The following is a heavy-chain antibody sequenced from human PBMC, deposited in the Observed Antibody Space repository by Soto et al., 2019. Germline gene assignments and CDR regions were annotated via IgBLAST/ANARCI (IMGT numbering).Heavy chain of an antibody. Sequence: QVQLVQSGAEVKKPGSSVKVSCKASGGTFSSYAISWVRQAPGQGLEWMGGIIPIFGTANYAQKFQGRVTITADESTSTAYMERSSLRSEDTAVYYCARGSLQGVPAAMQSDWYFDYWGQGTLVTVSS. D-gene: IGHD2-2*01. CDR2: IIPIFGTA. V-gene: IGHV1-69*12. J-gene: IGHJ4*02. CDR3: ARGSLQGVPAAMQSDWYFDY. CDR1: GGTFSSYA.